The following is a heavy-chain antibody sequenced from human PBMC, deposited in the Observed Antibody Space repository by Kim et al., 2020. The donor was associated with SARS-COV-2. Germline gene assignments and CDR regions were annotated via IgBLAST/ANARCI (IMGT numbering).Heavy chain of an antibody. CDR3: AKEYNSNWYGGWFDP. Sequence: GRFSSSRDNAKNTLYLQMNSLRAEDTALYYCAKEYNSNWYGGWFDPWGQGTLVTVSS. J-gene: IGHJ5*02. V-gene: IGHV3-23*01. D-gene: IGHD6-13*01.